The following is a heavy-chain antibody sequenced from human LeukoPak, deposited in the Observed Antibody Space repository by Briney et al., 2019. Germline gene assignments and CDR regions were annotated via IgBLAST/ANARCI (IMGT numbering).Heavy chain of an antibody. CDR1: GFTFSLYN. Sequence: GGSLRLSCAGSGFTFSLYNMHWVRQAPGKGLEWVALISFGGSPKYYADSVKGRFNISRDNSKNTLFLQMSSLKAEDTAVYYCAREGASNGYHYGMDVWGQGTTVSVS. J-gene: IGHJ6*02. CDR3: AREGASNGYHYGMDV. CDR2: ISFGGSPK. V-gene: IGHV3-30*04. D-gene: IGHD5-12*01.